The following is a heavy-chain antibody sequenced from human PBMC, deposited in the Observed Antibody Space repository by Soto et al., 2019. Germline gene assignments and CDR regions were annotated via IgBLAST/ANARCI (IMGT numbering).Heavy chain of an antibody. V-gene: IGHV4-34*01. D-gene: IGHD6-13*01. J-gene: IGHJ4*02. CDR3: ARSIAAAGTGYYFDY. CDR2: INHSGST. CDR1: GWSFSGYY. Sequence: PSETLSLTCAVYGWSFSGYYWSWIRQPPGKGLEWIGEINHSGSTNYNPSLKSRVTISVDRSKNQFSLKLSSVTAADTAVYYCARSIAAAGTGYYFDYWGQGTLVSVSA.